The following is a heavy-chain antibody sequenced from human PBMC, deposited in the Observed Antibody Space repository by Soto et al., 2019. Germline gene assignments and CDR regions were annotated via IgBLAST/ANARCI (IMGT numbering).Heavy chain of an antibody. D-gene: IGHD3-9*01. CDR1: GFTFSSYS. V-gene: IGHV3-48*02. Sequence: EVQLVESGGGLVQPGGSLRLSCAASGFTFSSYSMNWVRQAPGKGLEWVSYISSSSSTIYYADSVKGRFTISRDNAKNSLYLQMNSLRDEDTAVYYCARPPRRGYDILTGYHPPATYGMDVWGQGTTVTVSS. CDR3: ARPPRRGYDILTGYHPPATYGMDV. J-gene: IGHJ6*02. CDR2: ISSSSSTI.